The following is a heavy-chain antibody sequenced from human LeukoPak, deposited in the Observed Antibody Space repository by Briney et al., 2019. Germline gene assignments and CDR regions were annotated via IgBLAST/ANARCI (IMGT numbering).Heavy chain of an antibody. D-gene: IGHD2-21*01. Sequence: SETLSLTCTVSGGSISRYHWTWIRQPPEKELEWIGYINYSGSTKYSPSLESRVTISEDTSRNQFSLILSSVCTADTAVYYCAAGGGPIPHCWGEGILVIVSS. CDR1: GGSISRYH. V-gene: IGHV4-59*01. CDR2: INYSGST. CDR3: AAGGGPIPHC. J-gene: IGHJ4*02.